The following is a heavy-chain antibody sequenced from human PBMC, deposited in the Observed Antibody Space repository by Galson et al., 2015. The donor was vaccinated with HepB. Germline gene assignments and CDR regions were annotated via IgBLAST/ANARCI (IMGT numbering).Heavy chain of an antibody. CDR1: GGTFSSYA. V-gene: IGHV1-69*13. J-gene: IGHJ6*02. D-gene: IGHD1-7*01. CDR2: IIPIFGTA. Sequence: SVKVSCKASGGTFSSYAISWVRQAPGQGLEWMGGIIPIFGTANYAQKFQGRVTITADESTSTAYMELSSLRSEDTAVYYCARDWELELWGKGGMDVWGQGTTVTVSS. CDR3: ARDWELELWGKGGMDV.